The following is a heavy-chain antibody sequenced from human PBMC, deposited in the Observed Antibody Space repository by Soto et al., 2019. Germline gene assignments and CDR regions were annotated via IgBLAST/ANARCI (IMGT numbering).Heavy chain of an antibody. CDR2: ISSSSSYI. Sequence: EVQLVESGGGLVKPGGSLRLSCAASGFTFSSYSMNWVRQAPGKGLEWVSSISSSSSYIYYADSVKGRFTISRDNAKNSRYLQMTSMRADDTAVYYCVRDRPHQYSGYDRPSDYWGQGILVTVSS. CDR1: GFTFSSYS. J-gene: IGHJ4*02. D-gene: IGHD5-12*01. V-gene: IGHV3-21*01. CDR3: VRDRPHQYSGYDRPSDY.